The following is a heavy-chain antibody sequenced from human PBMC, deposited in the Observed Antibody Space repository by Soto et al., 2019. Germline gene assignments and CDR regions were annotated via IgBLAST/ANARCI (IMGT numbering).Heavy chain of an antibody. V-gene: IGHV1-58*02. D-gene: IGHD6-13*01. Sequence: EASVKVSCKASGFTFTSSAMQWVRQARGQRLEWIGWIVVGSGNTNYAQKFQERVTITRDMSTSTAYMELSSLRSEDTAVYYCAASAEAAAGTGDYYYYMDVWGKGTTVTVSS. CDR2: IVVGSGNT. CDR1: GFTFTSSA. CDR3: AASAEAAAGTGDYYYYMDV. J-gene: IGHJ6*03.